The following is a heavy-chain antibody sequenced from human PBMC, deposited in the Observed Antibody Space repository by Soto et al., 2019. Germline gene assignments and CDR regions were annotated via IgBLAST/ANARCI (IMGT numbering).Heavy chain of an antibody. CDR2: MNPNSGST. D-gene: IGHD3-3*01. CDR1: GYTFTSYQ. Sequence: ASVTVSCTESGYTFTSYQMHWVRPAPGQGREWMGGMNPNSGSTSDAQKFQGRVTMSRNTAMSTAYMELSSPRSEDTAVYYCARGRSGYSMVNWFDPWGQGTLVTVSS. J-gene: IGHJ5*02. V-gene: IGHV1-8*02. CDR3: ARGRSGYSMVNWFDP.